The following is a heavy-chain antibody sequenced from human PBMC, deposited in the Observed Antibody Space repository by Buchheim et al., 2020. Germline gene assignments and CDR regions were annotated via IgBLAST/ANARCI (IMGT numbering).Heavy chain of an antibody. J-gene: IGHJ4*02. CDR3: AKGFVVVTAIVY. CDR1: GFTFSTYG. V-gene: IGHV3-30*18. Sequence: QVQLVESGGGVVQPGRSLRLSCAASGFTFSTYGMHWVRQDPGKGLEWVAVISADGSTKWYIDSVKGRFTISRDNSKNTLYLQMNSLRAEDTAIYYCAKGFVVVTAIVYWGQGTL. D-gene: IGHD2-21*02. CDR2: ISADGSTK.